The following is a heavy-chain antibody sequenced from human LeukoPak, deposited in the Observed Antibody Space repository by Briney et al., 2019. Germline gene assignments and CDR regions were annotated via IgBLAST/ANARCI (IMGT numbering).Heavy chain of an antibody. Sequence: ASVKVSCKASGYTFTSYYMYWVRQAPGQGLEWMGIINPSGGSTSYAQKFQGRVTMTRDTSTSTVYMELSSLRSEDTAVYYCAAGDLNYYYGMDVWGQGTTVTVSS. J-gene: IGHJ6*02. CDR3: AAGDLNYYYGMDV. V-gene: IGHV1-46*01. CDR1: GYTFTSYY. CDR2: INPSGGST.